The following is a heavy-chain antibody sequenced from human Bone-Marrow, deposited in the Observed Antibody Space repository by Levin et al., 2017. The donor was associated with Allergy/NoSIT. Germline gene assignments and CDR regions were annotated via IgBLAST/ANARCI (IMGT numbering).Heavy chain of an antibody. CDR2: ISTSGSSI. CDR3: ARSRIPHSNSWYWFDP. J-gene: IGHJ5*02. V-gene: IGHV3-11*01. D-gene: IGHD1-14*01. Sequence: LSLTCAASGFTFSDYFMTWLRQAPGKGLEWISYISTSGSSIYYADSVKGRFTISRDNTNNSLYLQMNSLRADDTAVYYCARSRIPHSNSWYWFDPWGQGALVTVSS. CDR1: GFTFSDYF.